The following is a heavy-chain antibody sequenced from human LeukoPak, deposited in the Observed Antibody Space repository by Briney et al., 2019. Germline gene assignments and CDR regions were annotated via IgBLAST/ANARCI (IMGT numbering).Heavy chain of an antibody. Sequence: PGGSLRLSCAASGFTFSSYEMNWVRQAPGKGLEWVSYISSSGSTIYYADSVKGRFTISRDNSKNTLYLQMNSLRAEDTAVYYCAKSPAGGGGGGYWPDNYMDVWGRGTTVTVSS. D-gene: IGHD1-26*01. CDR2: ISSSGSTI. CDR1: GFTFSSYE. J-gene: IGHJ6*03. V-gene: IGHV3-48*03. CDR3: AKSPAGGGGGGYWPDNYMDV.